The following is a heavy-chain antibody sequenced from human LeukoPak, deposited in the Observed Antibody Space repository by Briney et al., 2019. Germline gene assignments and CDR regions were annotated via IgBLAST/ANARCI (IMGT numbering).Heavy chain of an antibody. CDR3: ARASSYSSSYIDY. Sequence: SETLSLTCNVSGGSIRGYYWSWLRQPAGKGLEWIGRIYSSGNTIYNPSLNSRVTISIDMSKNQFSLKVSSVTAADTAVYYCARASSYSSSYIDYWGQGTLVTVSS. V-gene: IGHV4-4*07. J-gene: IGHJ4*02. CDR2: IYSSGNT. D-gene: IGHD6-19*01. CDR1: GGSIRGYY.